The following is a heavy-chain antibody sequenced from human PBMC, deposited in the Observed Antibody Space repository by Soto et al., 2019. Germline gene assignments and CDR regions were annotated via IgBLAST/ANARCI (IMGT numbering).Heavy chain of an antibody. CDR1: GYTFTSYA. Sequence: QVQLVQSGAEVKKPGASVKVSCKASGYTFTSYAMHWVRQAPGQRLEWMGWINAGNANTKYSQKFQGRVTITRDTSASTAYMALSSLRSEDTAVYYCARAPGAAIDYWGQGTLVTVSS. J-gene: IGHJ4*02. CDR3: ARAPGAAIDY. V-gene: IGHV1-3*01. CDR2: INAGNANT.